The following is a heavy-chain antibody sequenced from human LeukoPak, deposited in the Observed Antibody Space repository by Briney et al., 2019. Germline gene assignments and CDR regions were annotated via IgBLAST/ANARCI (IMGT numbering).Heavy chain of an antibody. CDR3: ASTVRELLPIPLDY. J-gene: IGHJ4*02. CDR1: GFTFSSYA. CDR2: ISYDGSNK. Sequence: PGGSLRLSCAASGFTFSSYAMHWVRQAPGKGLEWVAVISYDGSNKYYADSVKGRFTISRDNSKNTLYLQMNSLRAEDTAVYYCASTVRELLPIPLDYWGQGTLVTVSS. D-gene: IGHD1-26*01. V-gene: IGHV3-30-3*01.